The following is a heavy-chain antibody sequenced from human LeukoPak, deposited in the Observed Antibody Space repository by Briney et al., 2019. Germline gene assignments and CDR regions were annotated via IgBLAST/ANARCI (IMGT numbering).Heavy chain of an antibody. CDR1: GFTFDDYG. CDR3: AKDMEQWLGLGNDY. V-gene: IGHV3-20*04. J-gene: IGHJ4*02. D-gene: IGHD6-19*01. CDR2: INWNGGST. Sequence: PGGSLRLSCAASGFTFDDYGMSWVRQAPGKGLEWVSGINWNGGSTNYADSVKGRFTISRDNAKNSLSLQMNSLRAEDTALYYCAKDMEQWLGLGNDYWGQGTLVTVSS.